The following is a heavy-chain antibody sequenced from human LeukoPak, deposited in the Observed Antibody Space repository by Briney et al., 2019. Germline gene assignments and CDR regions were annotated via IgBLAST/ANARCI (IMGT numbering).Heavy chain of an antibody. CDR1: GYTFTNYG. CDR2: ISAYNGYT. V-gene: IGHV1-18*01. CDR3: ARDKAVTTEVTQYFQH. Sequence: APVKVSCKASGYTFTNYGISWVRQAPGQGLEWMGWISAYNGYTDYAQKLQFRVTMTTDTSTSTAYMELRSLRSDDTAVYYCARDKAVTTEVTQYFQHWGQGTLVTVSS. J-gene: IGHJ1*01. D-gene: IGHD4-23*01.